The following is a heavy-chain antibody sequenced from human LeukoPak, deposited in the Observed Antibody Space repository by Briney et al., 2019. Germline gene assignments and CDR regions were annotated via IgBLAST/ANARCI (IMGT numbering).Heavy chain of an antibody. CDR2: ITNDGTTI. CDR3: ARVPFTRGYYGSVTFYGFDS. V-gene: IGHV3-48*04. Sequence: PGGSLRLSCAASGISFSSYVMNWVRQAPGKGPEWLAYITNDGTTIYYADSVKGRFTISRDNAKNSLYLQMNSLRVEDTAVFYCARVPFTRGYYGSVTFYGFDSWGQGTLVTVSP. CDR1: GISFSSYV. D-gene: IGHD3-10*01. J-gene: IGHJ4*02.